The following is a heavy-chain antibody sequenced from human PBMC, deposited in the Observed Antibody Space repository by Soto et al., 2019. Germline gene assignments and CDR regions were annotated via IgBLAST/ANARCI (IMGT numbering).Heavy chain of an antibody. V-gene: IGHV1-8*01. D-gene: IGHD3-16*01. J-gene: IGHJ5*02. CDR1: GYSFTNND. Sequence: ASVKVSCKASGYSFTNNDVSWVRQATGQGLEWMGWMNPGSGDTGYAQKFQGRVTMTRDISIATAYMELSSLRSDDTAIYYCARTETFGSLNWFDPWGQGTLVTVSS. CDR2: MNPGSGDT. CDR3: ARTETFGSLNWFDP.